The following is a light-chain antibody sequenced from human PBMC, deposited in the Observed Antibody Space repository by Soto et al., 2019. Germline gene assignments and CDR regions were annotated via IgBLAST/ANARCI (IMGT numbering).Light chain of an antibody. V-gene: IGLV2-14*03. CDR1: SSDVGGYNY. Sequence: QSALTQPPSVSGSPGQSITISCTGTSSDVGGYNYVSWYQHHPGKAPKLMIYDVSNRPSGVSNRYSGSKSGNTASLSISGLQAEAEADYYCSSYTSSSTLVVFGGGTKLTVL. CDR3: SSYTSSSTLVV. J-gene: IGLJ2*01. CDR2: DVS.